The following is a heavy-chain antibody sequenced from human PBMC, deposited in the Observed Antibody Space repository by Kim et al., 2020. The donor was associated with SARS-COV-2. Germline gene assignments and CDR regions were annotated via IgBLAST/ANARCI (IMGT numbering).Heavy chain of an antibody. J-gene: IGHJ4*02. CDR3: ARVSTYYYGSGSFSY. V-gene: IGHV4-34*01. D-gene: IGHD3-10*01. Sequence: PSLKSRVTISVDTSKTQFSLKLSSVTAADTAVYYCARVSTYYYGSGSFSYWGQGTLVTVSS.